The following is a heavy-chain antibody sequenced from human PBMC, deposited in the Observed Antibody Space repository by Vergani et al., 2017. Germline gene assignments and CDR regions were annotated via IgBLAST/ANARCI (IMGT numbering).Heavy chain of an antibody. V-gene: IGHV3-48*04. CDR2: ISSSSSTI. CDR1: GFTFSSYS. J-gene: IGHJ4*02. Sequence: EVQLVESGGGLVQPGGSLRLSCAASGFTFSSYSMNWVRQAPGKGLEWVSYISSSSSTIYYADSVKGRFTIARDNAKNSLYLQMNSLRAEDTAVYYCARVRTGANGDYPDYFDCWGQGTLVTVSS. D-gene: IGHD4-17*01. CDR3: ARVRTGANGDYPDYFDC.